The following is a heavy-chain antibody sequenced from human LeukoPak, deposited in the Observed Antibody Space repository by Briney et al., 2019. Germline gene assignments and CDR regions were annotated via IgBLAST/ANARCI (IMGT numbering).Heavy chain of an antibody. J-gene: IGHJ4*02. V-gene: IGHV6-1*01. CDR2: TYYRSKWYN. CDR3: ARAIAAGYSTFDY. D-gene: IGHD6-13*01. Sequence: SQTLSLTCAISGDSVSSNSAAWNWIRQSLSRGLEWLGRTYYRSKWYNDYAVSVKSRITINPDTSKNQFSLQLNSVTPEDTAVYYCARAIAAGYSTFDYWGQGTLVTVSS. CDR1: GDSVSSNSAA.